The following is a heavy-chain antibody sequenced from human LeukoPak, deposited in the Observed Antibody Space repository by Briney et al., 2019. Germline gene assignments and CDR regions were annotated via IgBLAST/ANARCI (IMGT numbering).Heavy chain of an antibody. V-gene: IGHV3-23*01. CDR3: VKSRGSNTRCYDY. CDR2: STVGGTNT. D-gene: IGHD2-2*01. J-gene: IGHJ4*02. CDR1: GFTLSSYA. Sequence: GGSLRLSCAASGFTLSSYAMSWVRQAPGTGLEWVSGSTVGGTNTHYADSVKGRFTISRDNSKNTLFLQMNSLRAEDTAVYYCVKSRGSNTRCYDYWGQGTLVTVSS.